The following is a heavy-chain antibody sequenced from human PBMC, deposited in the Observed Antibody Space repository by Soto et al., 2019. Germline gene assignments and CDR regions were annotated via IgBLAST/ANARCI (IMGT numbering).Heavy chain of an antibody. V-gene: IGHV1-2*04. CDR2: INPNSGGT. CDR1: GYTFTGYY. Sequence: ASVKVSCKASGYTFTGYYMHWVRQAPGQGLEWMGWINPNSGGTNYAQKFQGWVTMTRDTSISTAYMELSRLRSDDTAVYYCARANCTNGVCYNNWFDPWGQGTLVTVSS. D-gene: IGHD2-8*01. J-gene: IGHJ5*02. CDR3: ARANCTNGVCYNNWFDP.